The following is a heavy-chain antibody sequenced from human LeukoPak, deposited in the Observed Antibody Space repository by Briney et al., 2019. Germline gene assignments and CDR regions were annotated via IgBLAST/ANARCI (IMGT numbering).Heavy chain of an antibody. J-gene: IGHJ4*02. CDR1: GFTFSSYG. CDR2: ISYDGSNK. V-gene: IGHV3-30*18. CDR3: AKDPRYCSSTSCYLPGGY. Sequence: GGSLRLSCAASGFTFSSYGMHWVRQAPGKGLEWVAVISYDGSNKYYADSVKGRFTISRDNSKNTLYLQMTSLRAEDTAVYYCAKDPRYCSSTSCYLPGGYWGQRTLVTVSS. D-gene: IGHD2-2*01.